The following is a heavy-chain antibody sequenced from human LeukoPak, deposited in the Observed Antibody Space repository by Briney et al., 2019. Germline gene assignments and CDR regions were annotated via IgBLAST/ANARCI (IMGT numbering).Heavy chain of an antibody. CDR2: IYSAGNT. J-gene: IGHJ4*02. CDR3: ARGGTPGYSSGRIDY. D-gene: IGHD6-19*01. V-gene: IGHV3-53*04. CDR1: GFTVSSNY. Sequence: PGGSLRLSCVASGFTVSSNYMSWVRQAPGKGLEWVSVIYSAGNTYYADSVKGRFTISRHHSENTLYLHMNSLRVEDTAVYFCARGGTPGYSSGRIDYWGQGTLVTVSS.